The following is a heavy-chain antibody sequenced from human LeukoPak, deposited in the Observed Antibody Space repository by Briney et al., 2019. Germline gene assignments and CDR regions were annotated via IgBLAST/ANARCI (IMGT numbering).Heavy chain of an antibody. CDR2: ISSSSSTI. D-gene: IGHD2-15*01. CDR3: ASLVVAATPDWFDP. Sequence: EGSLRLSCAASGFTFSSYSMNWVRQAPGKGLEWVSYISSSSSTIYYADSVKGRFTISRDNAKNSLCLQMNSLRAEDTAVYYCASLVVAATPDWFDPWGQGTLVTVSS. V-gene: IGHV3-48*01. J-gene: IGHJ5*02. CDR1: GFTFSSYS.